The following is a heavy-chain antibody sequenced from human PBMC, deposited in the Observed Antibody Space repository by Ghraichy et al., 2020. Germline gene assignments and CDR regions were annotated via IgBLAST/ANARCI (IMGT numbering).Heavy chain of an antibody. D-gene: IGHD2-2*01. CDR2: ISSSRTYI. CDR3: ARDHCTSSSCLEGYYYGMDV. V-gene: IGHV3-21*01. J-gene: IGHJ6*02. CDR1: GFTFSDYF. Sequence: GGSLRLSCAASGFTFSDYFMNWVRQAPGKGLEWISSISSSRTYIYYADSVRGRFTISRDDAQNSLYLEMNSLRAEDTAVYYCARDHCTSSSCLEGYYYGMDVWGQGTTVSVS.